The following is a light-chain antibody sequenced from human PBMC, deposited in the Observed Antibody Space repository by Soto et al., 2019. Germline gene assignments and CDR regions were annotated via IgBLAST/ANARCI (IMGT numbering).Light chain of an antibody. Sequence: QSALTQPASVSGSPGQSITISCTGTSSDVGSYNLVSWYQQHTGKAPKLMIYEGSKRPSGVSNRSSGSKSGNTAALTISGLQAEDEADYYCCSYAGSSTSTVFGGGTKLTVL. CDR1: SSDVGSYNL. CDR3: CSYAGSSTSTV. CDR2: EGS. J-gene: IGLJ3*02. V-gene: IGLV2-23*01.